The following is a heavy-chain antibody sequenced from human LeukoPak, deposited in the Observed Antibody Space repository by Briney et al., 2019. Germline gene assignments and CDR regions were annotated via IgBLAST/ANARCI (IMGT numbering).Heavy chain of an antibody. D-gene: IGHD6-19*01. CDR2: ISGSGGST. J-gene: IGHJ5*02. Sequence: GGSLRLSCAASRFTFSSYAMSWVRQAPGKGLEWVSAISGSGGSTYYADSVKGRFTISRDNSKNTLYLQMNSLRAEDTAVYYCAKDLGLIAVAGNWFDPWGQGTLVTVSS. CDR1: RFTFSSYA. CDR3: AKDLGLIAVAGNWFDP. V-gene: IGHV3-23*01.